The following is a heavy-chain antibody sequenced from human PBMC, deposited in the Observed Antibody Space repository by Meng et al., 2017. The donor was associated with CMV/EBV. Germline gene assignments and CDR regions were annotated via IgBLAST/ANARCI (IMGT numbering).Heavy chain of an antibody. CDR2: IYYMGST. D-gene: IGHD6-6*01. V-gene: IGHV4-39*01. J-gene: IGHJ4*02. CDR1: GGSISSSTYY. CDR3: ASLIAARERNDY. Sequence: GSLRLSCTVSGGSISSSTYYWGWIRQPPGKGLEWIGSIYYMGSTYYNPSLKSRVTISVDTSKNQLSLKLSSVTATDTAVYYCASLIAARERNDYWGQGTTVTVSS.